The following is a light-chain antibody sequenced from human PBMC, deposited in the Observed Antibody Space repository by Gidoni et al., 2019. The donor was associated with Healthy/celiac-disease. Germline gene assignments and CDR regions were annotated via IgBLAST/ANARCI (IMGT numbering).Light chain of an antibody. Sequence: DIVMTQSPDSLAVSLGERATINCKSSQSVLYSSNNKNYLAGYQQKPGQPPKLLIYWASTRESGVPDRFSGSGSGTDFTLTISSLQAEDVAVYYCQQYYSTRTFGQGTKVEIK. V-gene: IGKV4-1*01. CDR1: QSVLYSSNNKNY. J-gene: IGKJ1*01. CDR2: WAS. CDR3: QQYYSTRT.